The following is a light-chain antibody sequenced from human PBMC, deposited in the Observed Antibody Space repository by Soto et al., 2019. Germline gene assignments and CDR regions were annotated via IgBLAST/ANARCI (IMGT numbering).Light chain of an antibody. V-gene: IGLV1-40*01. Sequence: QSVLTQPPSVSGAPGQRVTISCTGSSSNIGAGYDVHWYQQLPGTAPKLLIYSNNNRPSGVPDRFSGSKSGTSASLAITGLQADDEADYYCQSYDSSLSGYVVFGGGTKLTVL. CDR3: QSYDSSLSGYVV. CDR1: SSNIGAGYD. J-gene: IGLJ2*01. CDR2: SNN.